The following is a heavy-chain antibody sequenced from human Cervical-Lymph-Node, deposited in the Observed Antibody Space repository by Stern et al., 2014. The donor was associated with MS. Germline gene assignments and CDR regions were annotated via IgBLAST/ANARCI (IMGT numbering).Heavy chain of an antibody. D-gene: IGHD1-14*01. CDR3: AHDVTRSRYGMDV. CDR2: LYWNGGK. CDR1: GLSLSTSEVA. V-gene: IGHV2-5*01. Sequence: ESGPTLVKPTQTLTLTCTFSGLSLSTSEVAVGWIRQPPGKALEWLALLYWNGGKYYNSSLKSKLTLHKDTSQNQVVLTMPNMDPVDTGTYYWAHDVTRSRYGMDVGGQGPTVPVSS. J-gene: IGHJ6*02.